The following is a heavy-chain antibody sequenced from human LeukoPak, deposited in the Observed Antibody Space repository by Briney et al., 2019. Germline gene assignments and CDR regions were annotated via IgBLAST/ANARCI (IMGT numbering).Heavy chain of an antibody. CDR3: ANLDYDSSGYSGY. J-gene: IGHJ4*02. CDR1: GYTFTSYD. D-gene: IGHD3-22*01. V-gene: IGHV1-24*01. Sequence: GASVKVSCKASGYTFTSYDINWVRQATGQGLEWMGGFDPEDGETIYAQKFQGRVTMTEDTSTDTADMELSSLRSEDTAVYYCANLDYDSSGYSGYWGQGTLVTVSS. CDR2: FDPEDGET.